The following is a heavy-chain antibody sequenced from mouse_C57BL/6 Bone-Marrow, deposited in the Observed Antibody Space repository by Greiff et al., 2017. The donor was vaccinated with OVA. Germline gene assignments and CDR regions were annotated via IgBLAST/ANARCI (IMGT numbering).Heavy chain of an antibody. V-gene: IGHV5-6*02. J-gene: IGHJ2*01. CDR2: ISSGGSYT. CDR3: ARRAFDY. Sequence: EVKVVESGGDLVKPGGSLKLSCAASGFTFSSYGMSWVRQTPDKRLEWVATISSGGSYTYYPDSVKGRFTISRDNAKNTLYLQMSSLKSEDTAMYYGARRAFDYWGQGTTLTVSS. CDR1: GFTFSSYG.